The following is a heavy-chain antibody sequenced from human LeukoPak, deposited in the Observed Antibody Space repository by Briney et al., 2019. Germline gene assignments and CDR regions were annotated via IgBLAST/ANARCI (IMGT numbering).Heavy chain of an antibody. V-gene: IGHV4-34*01. CDR3: ARGSGTGTFSY. CDR2: INHSGST. J-gene: IGHJ4*02. Sequence: PSETLSLTCAVYGGSFSGYYWSWIRQPPGKGLEWIGEINHSGSTNYNPSLKSRVTISVDTSKNQFSLKLSSVTAADTAVYYCARGSGTGTFSYWGQGTLVTVSS. CDR1: GGSFSGYY. D-gene: IGHD7-27*01.